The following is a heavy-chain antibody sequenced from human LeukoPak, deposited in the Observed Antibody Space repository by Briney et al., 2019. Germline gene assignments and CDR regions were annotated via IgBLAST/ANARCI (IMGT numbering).Heavy chain of an antibody. CDR1: GDSINNNF. CDR3: VRVIRSWFDT. J-gene: IGHJ5*02. Sequence: SETLSLTCSVSGDSINNNFWTWIRQPPGKRLEWIGYIYHSGTTNYNPSLNSRVTMLIDASKNQISLKLSSVTAADTAVYYCVRVIRSWFDTWAREPWSPSPQ. V-gene: IGHV4-59*01. CDR2: IYHSGTT.